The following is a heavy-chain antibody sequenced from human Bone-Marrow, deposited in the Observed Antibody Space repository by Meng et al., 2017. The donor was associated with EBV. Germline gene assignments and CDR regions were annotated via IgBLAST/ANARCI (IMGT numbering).Heavy chain of an antibody. J-gene: IGHJ4*02. CDR3: ARDRSATSGWKAGGY. CDR2: FIPILGTP. CDR1: GGAFSNSA. V-gene: IGHV1-69*01. Sequence: QVRVVQSGSEVKRPGSSVKVSCKASGGAFSNSAISWVRQAPGQGLEWMGGFIPILGTPNYAQKYQDRVTITADESTSTAYMELSGLRSEDTAVYYCARDRSATSGWKAGGYWGQGTLVTVSS. D-gene: IGHD6-19*01.